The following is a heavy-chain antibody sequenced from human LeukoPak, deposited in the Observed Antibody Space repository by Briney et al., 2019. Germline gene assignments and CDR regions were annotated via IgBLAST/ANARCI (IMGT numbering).Heavy chain of an antibody. CDR2: IYHSGRT. CDR3: ARPSSGYYSSDAFDI. V-gene: IGHV4-38-2*02. J-gene: IGHJ3*02. CDR1: GYSISSGYY. Sequence: PSETLSLTCTVSGYSISSGYYWGWIRQPPGKGLEWIGSIYHSGRTFYNPSLKSRVTISVDTSKNQFSLKLSSVTAADTAVYYCARPSSGYYSSDAFDIWGQGTMVTVSS. D-gene: IGHD3-22*01.